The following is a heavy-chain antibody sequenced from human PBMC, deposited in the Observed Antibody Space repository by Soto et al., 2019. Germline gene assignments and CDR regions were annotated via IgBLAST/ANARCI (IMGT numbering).Heavy chain of an antibody. Sequence: QVQLQESGPGLVKPSQTLSLTCAVSGVSINAGGYSWNWIRQSPGKALEWMGHIYQSGSTYYKPSLKGRITISVDMSKDDFSLEVTSVTPADTAVYFCARGDYNDCFDFWGQGALVTVSS. CDR1: GVSINAGGYS. J-gene: IGHJ4*02. CDR3: ARGDYNDCFDF. CDR2: IYQSGST. V-gene: IGHV4-30-2*06. D-gene: IGHD4-4*01.